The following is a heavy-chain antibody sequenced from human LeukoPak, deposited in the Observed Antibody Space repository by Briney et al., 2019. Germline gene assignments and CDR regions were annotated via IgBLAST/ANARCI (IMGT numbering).Heavy chain of an antibody. Sequence: GGSLRLSCAASGFTFSSYAMHWVRQAPGKGLEWVAVISYDGSNKYYADSVKGRFTISRDNSKNTLYLQMNSLRADDTAVYYCARTVAYGDYPYYFDYWGQGTLVTVSS. CDR1: GFTFSSYA. CDR3: ARTVAYGDYPYYFDY. CDR2: ISYDGSNK. J-gene: IGHJ4*02. D-gene: IGHD4-17*01. V-gene: IGHV3-30*04.